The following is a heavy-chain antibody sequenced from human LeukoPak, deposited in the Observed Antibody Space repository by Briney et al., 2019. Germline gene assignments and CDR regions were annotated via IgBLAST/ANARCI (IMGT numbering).Heavy chain of an antibody. Sequence: GGSLRLSCAASGFTFSSYCMSWVRQAPGKGLQWVANINQDGSEKYYVDSVKGRFTISRHNAKSSLYLQMNSLRAEDTAVYYCARDRDGYNCVFDYWGQGTLVTVSS. V-gene: IGHV3-7*01. J-gene: IGHJ4*02. CDR3: ARDRDGYNCVFDY. D-gene: IGHD5-24*01. CDR2: INQDGSEK. CDR1: GFTFSSYC.